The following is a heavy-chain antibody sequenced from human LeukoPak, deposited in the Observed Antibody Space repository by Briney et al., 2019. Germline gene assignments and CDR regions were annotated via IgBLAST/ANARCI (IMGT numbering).Heavy chain of an antibody. D-gene: IGHD6-19*01. Sequence: GESLKISCKGSGYSFTSYWIGWVRQMPGKGLEWMGIIYPGHSDTRYSPSFQGQVTISADKSISTAYLQWSSLKASDTAMYYCARPIPGYSSGWYPDYFDYWGQGTLVTVSS. CDR1: GYSFTSYW. CDR2: IYPGHSDT. J-gene: IGHJ4*02. CDR3: ARPIPGYSSGWYPDYFDY. V-gene: IGHV5-51*01.